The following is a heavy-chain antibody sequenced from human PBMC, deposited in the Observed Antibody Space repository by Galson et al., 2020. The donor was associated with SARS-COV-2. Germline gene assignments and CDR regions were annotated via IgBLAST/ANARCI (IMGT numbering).Heavy chain of an antibody. Sequence: SETLSLTCTVSGGSISSSTYYWGWIRQPAGKGLEWIGRIHSSGFTYYNPSLKSRVAISVDTSKNQFSLKVTSVTAADTAVYFCAAGPVAGTGEWGQGALVTVSS. CDR3: AAGPVAGTGE. CDR1: GGSISSSTYY. CDR2: IHSSGFT. D-gene: IGHD6-19*01. V-gene: IGHV4-61*02. J-gene: IGHJ4*02.